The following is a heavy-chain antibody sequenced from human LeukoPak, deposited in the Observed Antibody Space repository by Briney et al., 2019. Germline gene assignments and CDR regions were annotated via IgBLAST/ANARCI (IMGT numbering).Heavy chain of an antibody. CDR3: ARDYYDGHGSASWFDP. Sequence: GGSLRLSCAASGFTFSSYDMNWVRQAPGKGLEWVSYISSSGSTIYYSDSVKGRFTISRDNAENSLYLQMNSLRAEDTALYYCARDYYDGHGSASWFDPWGQGTLVTVSS. CDR2: ISSSGSTI. V-gene: IGHV3-48*03. CDR1: GFTFSSYD. D-gene: IGHD3-22*01. J-gene: IGHJ5*02.